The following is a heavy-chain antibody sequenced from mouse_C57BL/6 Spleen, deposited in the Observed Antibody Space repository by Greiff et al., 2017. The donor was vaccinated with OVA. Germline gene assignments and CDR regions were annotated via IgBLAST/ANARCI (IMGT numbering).Heavy chain of an antibody. D-gene: IGHD1-1*01. J-gene: IGHJ2*01. CDR2: IDPNSGST. V-gene: IGHV1-72*01. CDR1: GYTFTSYW. Sequence: QVQLQQPGAELVKPGASVKLSCKASGYTFTSYWMHWVKQRPGRGLEWNGRIDPNSGSTKYNEKFKSKATLTVDKPSSTAYMQLSSLTSEDSAVYYCARSGYYGSSPDFDYWGQGTTLTVSS. CDR3: ARSGYYGSSPDFDY.